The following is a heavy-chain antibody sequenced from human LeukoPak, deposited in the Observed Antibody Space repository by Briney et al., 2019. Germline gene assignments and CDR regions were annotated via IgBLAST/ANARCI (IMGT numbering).Heavy chain of an antibody. CDR1: GYSLSDLA. Sequence: ASVKVSCKVSGYSLSDLAMHWVRQAPGQGLEWMGWMNPNSGDTTYAQKFQGRVTMTRDTSISTAYMELSRLRSDDTAVYYCARVADYSPGLTNVPYWGQGTLVTVSS. J-gene: IGHJ4*02. D-gene: IGHD1-26*01. CDR2: MNPNSGDT. V-gene: IGHV1-2*02. CDR3: ARVADYSPGLTNVPY.